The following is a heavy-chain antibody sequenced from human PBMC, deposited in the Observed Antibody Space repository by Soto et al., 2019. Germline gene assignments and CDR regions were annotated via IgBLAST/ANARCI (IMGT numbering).Heavy chain of an antibody. CDR3: ARDRQSSGWLDAFDI. CDR1: GFTVSSNY. CDR2: IFTGGST. V-gene: IGHV3-53*04. Sequence: EVQLVESGGGLVQPGGSLRLSCAASGFTVSSNYMSWVRQAPGKGLEWVSVIFTGGSTYYVDSVKGRFTISRHSSMNTVYLQMDSLRAEDTAVYYCARDRQSSGWLDAFDIWGQGTMVTVSS. J-gene: IGHJ3*02. D-gene: IGHD6-19*01.